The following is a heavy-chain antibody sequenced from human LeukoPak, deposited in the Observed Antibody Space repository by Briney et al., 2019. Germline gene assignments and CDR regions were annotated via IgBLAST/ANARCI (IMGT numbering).Heavy chain of an antibody. J-gene: IGHJ4*02. D-gene: IGHD3-3*01. CDR2: INPSGGST. V-gene: IGHV1-46*01. CDR1: GYTFTGYY. CDR3: ARALIHYDLKY. Sequence: ASVKVSCKASGYTFTGYYMHWVRQAPGQGLEWMGIINPSGGSTSYAQKFQGRVTMTRDMSTSTVYMELSSLRSEDTAVYYCARALIHYDLKYWGQGTLVTVSS.